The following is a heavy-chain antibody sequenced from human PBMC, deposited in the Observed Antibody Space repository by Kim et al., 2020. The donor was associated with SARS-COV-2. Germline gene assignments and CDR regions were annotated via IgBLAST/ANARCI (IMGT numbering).Heavy chain of an antibody. Sequence: AAPVKGRFTISRDDSKNTLYLQMNSLKTEDTAVDYCTTDPYYYDSSGFDYWGLGTLVTVSS. J-gene: IGHJ4*02. V-gene: IGHV3-15*01. D-gene: IGHD3-22*01. CDR3: TTDPYYYDSSGFDY.